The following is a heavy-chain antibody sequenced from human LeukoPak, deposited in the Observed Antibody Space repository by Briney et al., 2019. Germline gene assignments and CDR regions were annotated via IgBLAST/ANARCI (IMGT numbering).Heavy chain of an antibody. V-gene: IGHV4-4*07. D-gene: IGHD3-3*01. Sequence: SETLSLTCTVSGVSISSYYWDWIRQPAGKGLEWIGRIYTSGSTNFNPSLKSRVTMSVDTSKNQFSLKLSSVTAADTAVYYCARGGVVTQPGYFQHWGQGTLVTVSS. CDR2: IYTSGST. CDR1: GVSISSYY. J-gene: IGHJ1*01. CDR3: ARGGVVTQPGYFQH.